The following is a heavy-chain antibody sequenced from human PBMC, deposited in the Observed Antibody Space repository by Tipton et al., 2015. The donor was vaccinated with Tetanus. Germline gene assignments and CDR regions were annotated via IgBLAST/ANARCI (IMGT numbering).Heavy chain of an antibody. CDR2: IKSKTDGGTT. J-gene: IGHJ4*02. D-gene: IGHD1-26*01. CDR1: GLFFKNAW. Sequence: SLRLSCATSGLFFKNAWMNWVRQAPGKGLEWVGRIKSKTDGGTTDYAARVKDRFSISRDDSKNTLILQMNSLKTEDTAVYYCTPSGIVGSGSRVDYWGRGTRVPVSS. CDR3: TPSGIVGSGSRVDY. V-gene: IGHV3-15*07.